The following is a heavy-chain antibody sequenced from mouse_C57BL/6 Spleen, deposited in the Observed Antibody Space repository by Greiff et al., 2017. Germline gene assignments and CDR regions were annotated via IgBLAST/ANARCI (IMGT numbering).Heavy chain of an antibody. CDR1: GYSITSGYY. CDR2: ISYDGSN. D-gene: IGHD2-5*01. J-gene: IGHJ1*03. V-gene: IGHV3-6*01. CDR3: ARERDYSNYNWYFDV. Sequence: EVQVVESGPGLVKPSQSLSLTCSVTGYSITSGYYWNWIRQFPGNKLEWMGNISYDGSNNYNPSHKNRISITRDTSKNQFFLKLNSVTTEDTATYYCARERDYSNYNWYFDVWGTGTTVTVSS.